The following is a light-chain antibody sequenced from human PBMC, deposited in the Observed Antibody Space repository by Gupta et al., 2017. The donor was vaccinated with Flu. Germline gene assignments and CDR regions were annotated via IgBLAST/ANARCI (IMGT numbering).Light chain of an antibody. Sequence: ISISCTGSSRDVGDYNYDCWYQQRPGGAPRLLMYHVVKRPSSDASRFSDSKYGTTASLTISALLEDEDGQYYCTSFTTDGNPRLFGGGTKLTVL. CDR3: TSFTTDGNPRL. J-gene: IGLJ2*01. V-gene: IGLV2-14*03. CDR2: HVV. CDR1: SRDVGDYNY.